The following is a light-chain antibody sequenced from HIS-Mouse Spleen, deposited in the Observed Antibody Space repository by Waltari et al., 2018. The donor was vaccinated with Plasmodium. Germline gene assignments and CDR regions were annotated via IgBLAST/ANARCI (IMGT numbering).Light chain of an antibody. Sequence: QSALTQPASVSGSPGQSLTITCTGTSSDVVSYHLVSWYQQHPGKAPKLMIYEGSKRPSGVSNRFSGSKSGNTASLTISGLQAEDEADYYCCSYAGSSTYVFGTGTKVTVL. CDR1: SSDVVSYHL. CDR3: CSYAGSSTYV. J-gene: IGLJ1*01. CDR2: EGS. V-gene: IGLV2-23*01.